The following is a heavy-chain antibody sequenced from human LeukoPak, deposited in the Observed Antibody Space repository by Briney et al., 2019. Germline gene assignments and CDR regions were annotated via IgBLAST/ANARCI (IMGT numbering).Heavy chain of an antibody. CDR1: GYSISSGYY. CDR2: IYHSGST. CDR3: ASSVLVPAAILGRFDY. D-gene: IGHD2-2*02. V-gene: IGHV4-38-2*02. J-gene: IGHJ4*02. Sequence: PSETLSLTCTVSGYSISSGYYWGWIRQPPGKGLEWIGSIYHSGSTYYNPSLKSRVTISVDTSKNQFSLKLSSVTAADTAVYYCASSVLVPAAILGRFDYWGQGTLVTVSS.